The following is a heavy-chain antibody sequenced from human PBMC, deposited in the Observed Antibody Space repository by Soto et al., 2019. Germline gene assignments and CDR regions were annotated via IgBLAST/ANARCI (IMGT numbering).Heavy chain of an antibody. D-gene: IGHD5-12*01. CDR2: ISSSGSTI. J-gene: IGHJ4*02. CDR1: GFTFSDYY. V-gene: IGHV3-11*01. CDR3: ARVRYSGYKVVAALV. Sequence: GSLRLSCAASGFTFSDYYMSWIRQAPGKGLEWVSYISSSGSTIYYADSVKGRFTISRDNAKNSLYLQMNSLRAEDTAVYYCARVRYSGYKVVAALVWGQGTLVTVSS.